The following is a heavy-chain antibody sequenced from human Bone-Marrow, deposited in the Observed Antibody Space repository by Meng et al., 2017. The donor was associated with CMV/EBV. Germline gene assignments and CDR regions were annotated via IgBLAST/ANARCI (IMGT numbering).Heavy chain of an antibody. D-gene: IGHD2-15*01. Sequence: GESLKISCAASGFTVSSNYMSWVRQAPGKGLEWVSVIYSGGSTYYADSVKGRFTISRDNAKNSLYLQMNSLRAEDTAVYYCARTGRATLTIIVVVVAATPDYYYGRDVWGQGNTVNVAS. CDR1: GFTVSSNY. J-gene: IGHJ6*02. CDR3: ARTGRATLTIIVVVVAATPDYYYGRDV. V-gene: IGHV3-53*01. CDR2: IYSGGST.